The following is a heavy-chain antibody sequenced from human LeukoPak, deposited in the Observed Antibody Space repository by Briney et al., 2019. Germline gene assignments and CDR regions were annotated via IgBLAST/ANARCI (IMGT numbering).Heavy chain of an antibody. CDR1: GASLSVSGRN. V-gene: IGHV4-39*01. J-gene: IGHJ5*02. CDR2: MYYSGST. Sequence: MSSETLSLTCTVSGASLSVSGRNWGWVREPRGKGVEWIARMYYSGSTYYSRCGESRFTMSVDTSKNQFSLNLISLTATDTSFYYCLSGHHNALDPWGQRTLVTVSP. CDR3: LSGHHNALDP. D-gene: IGHD1-1*01.